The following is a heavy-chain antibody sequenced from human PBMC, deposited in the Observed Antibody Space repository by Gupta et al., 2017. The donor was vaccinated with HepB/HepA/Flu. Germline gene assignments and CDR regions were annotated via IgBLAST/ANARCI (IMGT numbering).Heavy chain of an antibody. CDR3: ARTYFYDTSGYTPFDY. V-gene: IGHV3-64*01. Sequence: EVQLVESGGGLVQPGGSLRLSCAASGFNFNSFSFHWVRQAPGKGLEYVSGITTDGGSTFYANSVKGRFTTSRDNSKNTLYLQMGSLRTEDMAVYYCARTYFYDTSGYTPFDYWGQGTLVTVSS. D-gene: IGHD3-22*01. CDR2: ITTDGGST. J-gene: IGHJ4*02. CDR1: GFNFNSFS.